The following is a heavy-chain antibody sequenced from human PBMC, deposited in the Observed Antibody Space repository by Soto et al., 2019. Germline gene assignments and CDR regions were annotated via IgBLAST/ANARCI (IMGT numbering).Heavy chain of an antibody. D-gene: IGHD3-22*01. J-gene: IGHJ4*02. CDR3: TRRKGDYYDSSGYKYYFDY. V-gene: IGHV1-2*02. Sequence: ASVKLSCKDTGYPFTDYYVHCVRHVPGQGLEWMGWTKPNSGGTKSAQKFQGRVTMTRDTSISTAYMELSRLRSDDTAVYYCTRRKGDYYDSSGYKYYFDYWGRGTMVTVSS. CDR2: TKPNSGGT. CDR1: GYPFTDYY.